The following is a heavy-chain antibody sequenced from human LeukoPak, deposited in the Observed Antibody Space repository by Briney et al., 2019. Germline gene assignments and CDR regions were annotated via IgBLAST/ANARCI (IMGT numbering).Heavy chain of an antibody. CDR1: GFTFSSYA. CDR3: ARDRVPKRIAAAGYDAFDI. J-gene: IGHJ3*02. V-gene: IGHV3-21*04. Sequence: GSSLRLSCEASGFTFSSYAMHWVRQAPGKGLEWVSCINTNSRNLYYADSVKGRFTISRDNAKNSLYLQMNSLRAEDTAVYYCARDRVPKRIAAAGYDAFDIWGQGTMVTVSP. D-gene: IGHD6-13*01. CDR2: INTNSRNL.